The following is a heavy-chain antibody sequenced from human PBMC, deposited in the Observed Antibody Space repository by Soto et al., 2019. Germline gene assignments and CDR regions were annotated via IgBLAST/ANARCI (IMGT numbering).Heavy chain of an antibody. Sequence: ASVKVSCKASGYTFTSYAMHWVRQAPGQRLEWMGWINAGNGNTKYSQKFQGRVTITRDTSASTAYMELSSLRSEDTAVYYCARHQYYYDSSGEYYYYGMDVWGQGTTVTVSS. CDR3: ARHQYYYDSSGEYYYYGMDV. D-gene: IGHD3-22*01. J-gene: IGHJ6*02. CDR2: INAGNGNT. CDR1: GYTFTSYA. V-gene: IGHV1-3*01.